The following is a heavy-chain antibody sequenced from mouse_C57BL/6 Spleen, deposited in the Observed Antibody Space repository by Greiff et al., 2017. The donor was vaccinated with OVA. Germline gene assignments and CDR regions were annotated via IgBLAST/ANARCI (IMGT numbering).Heavy chain of an antibody. CDR2: IDPSDSET. V-gene: IGHV1-52*01. CDR1: GYTFTSYW. CDR3: ARRIRPYAMDY. D-gene: IGHD2-12*01. J-gene: IGHJ4*01. Sequence: QVQLKQPGAELVRPGSSVKLSCKASGYTFTSYWMHWVKQRPIQGLEWIGNIDPSDSETHYNQKFKDKATLTVDKSSSTAYMQLSSLTSEDSAVYYCARRIRPYAMDYWGQGTSVTVSS.